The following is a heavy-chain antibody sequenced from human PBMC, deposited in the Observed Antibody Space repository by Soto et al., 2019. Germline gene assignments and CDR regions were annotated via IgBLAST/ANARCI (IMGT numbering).Heavy chain of an antibody. CDR1: GFTFRGYS. V-gene: IGHV3-48*02. J-gene: IGHJ6*04. CDR2: ISSSSSTI. CDR3: ARDIGCSGGSCCYYGMDV. Sequence: EVQLVESGGGLVQPGGSLRLSCAASGFTFRGYSMNWVRQAPGKGLEWVSYISSSSSTIYYADSVKGRFTISRDNAKNSLYQNMNSLRDEDTAVYYCARDIGCSGGSCCYYGMDVWGKGTTVTVSS. D-gene: IGHD2-15*01.